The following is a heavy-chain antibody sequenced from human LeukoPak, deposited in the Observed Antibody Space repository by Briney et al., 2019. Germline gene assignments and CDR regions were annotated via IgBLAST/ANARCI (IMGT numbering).Heavy chain of an antibody. CDR2: IYYSGST. CDR3: ARDFGGLFSDY. V-gene: IGHV4-59*01. CDR1: GGSISSYY. J-gene: IGHJ4*02. D-gene: IGHD3-16*01. Sequence: PSETLSLTCTVSGGSISSYYWSWIRQPPGKGLEWIGYIYYSGSTNYNPSLKSRVTISVDTSKNQFSLKLSSVTAEDTAVYYCARDFGGLFSDYWGQGTLVTVSS.